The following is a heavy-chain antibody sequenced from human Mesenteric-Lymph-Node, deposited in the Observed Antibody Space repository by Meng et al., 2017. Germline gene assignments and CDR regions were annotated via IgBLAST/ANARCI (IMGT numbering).Heavy chain of an antibody. D-gene: IGHD6-19*01. CDR1: GFTFSTNY. CDR2: IGRGSDT. Sequence: EVQRVESGGGLVKPGGSLRPSCAASGFTFSTNYMSWVRRAPGKGLEWVSAIGRGSDTYYADSVKGRFTISRDNSKNTLYLQMNSLRAEDTAVYYCARGSVAVDYWGQGTLVTVSS. J-gene: IGHJ4*02. CDR3: ARGSVAVDY. V-gene: IGHV3-66*01.